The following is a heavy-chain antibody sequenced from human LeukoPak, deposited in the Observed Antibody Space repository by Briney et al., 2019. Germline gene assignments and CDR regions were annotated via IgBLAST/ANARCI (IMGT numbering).Heavy chain of an antibody. CDR1: GFTFSSYS. CDR2: ISSSSSYI. D-gene: IGHD5-12*01. J-gene: IGHJ4*02. CDR3: ARPSDIVANIPHGY. Sequence: GGSLRLSCAASGFTFSSYSMNWVRQAPGKGLEWVSSISSSSSYIYYADSVKGRFTISRDNAKNSLYLQMNSLRAEDTAVYYCARPSDIVANIPHGYWGRGTLVTVSS. V-gene: IGHV3-21*01.